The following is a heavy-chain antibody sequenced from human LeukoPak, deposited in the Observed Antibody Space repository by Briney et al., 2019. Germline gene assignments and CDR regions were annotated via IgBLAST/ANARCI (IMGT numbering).Heavy chain of an antibody. D-gene: IGHD1-14*01. Sequence: ASVKVSCKASGYTSTGYYMHWVRQAPGQGLEWMGWINPNSGGTNYAQKFQGRVTMTRDTSISTAYMELSRLRSDDTAVYYCARDYTGNNWFDPWGQGTLVTVSS. J-gene: IGHJ5*02. V-gene: IGHV1-2*02. CDR1: GYTSTGYY. CDR2: INPNSGGT. CDR3: ARDYTGNNWFDP.